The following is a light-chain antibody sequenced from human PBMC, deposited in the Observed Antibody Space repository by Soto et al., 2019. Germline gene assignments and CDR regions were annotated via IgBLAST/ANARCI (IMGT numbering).Light chain of an antibody. Sequence: DIQLTQSPSFLSASVGDRVTITCRASQGISNYLAWYQQKPGKAPNLLIYAASSLESGVPSRFSGSGSGTEFTLTISGLQPDDFATYYCQHYNIYSPWTFGQGTKVDI. CDR1: QGISNY. CDR3: QHYNIYSPWT. CDR2: AAS. J-gene: IGKJ1*01. V-gene: IGKV1-9*01.